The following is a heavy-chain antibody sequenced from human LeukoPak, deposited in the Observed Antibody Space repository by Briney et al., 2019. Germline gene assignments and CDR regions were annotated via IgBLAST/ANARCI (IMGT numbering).Heavy chain of an antibody. CDR3: ARTKRELGYCSSTSCYVWVPTPYYFDY. Sequence: PSETLSLTCTVSGGSISSSTYYWGWIRQPPGKGLEWIGSISYSGRTYYNQSLKSRVTISVDTSKNQFSLKLSSVTAADTAVYYCARTKRELGYCSSTSCYVWVPTPYYFDYRGQGTLVTVSS. D-gene: IGHD2-2*01. CDR1: GGSISSSTYY. V-gene: IGHV4-39*01. CDR2: ISYSGRT. J-gene: IGHJ4*02.